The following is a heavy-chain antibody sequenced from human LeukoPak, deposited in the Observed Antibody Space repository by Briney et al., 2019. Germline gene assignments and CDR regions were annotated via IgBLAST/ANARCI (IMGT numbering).Heavy chain of an antibody. CDR3: AREGDYYDSRLLDY. CDR2: ISYDGSNK. Sequence: GGSLRLSCAASGFTFSSYAMHWVRQAPGKGLEWVAVISYDGSNKYYADSVKGRFTISRDNSKNTLYLQMDSLRPEDTAVYYCAREGDYYDSRLLDYWGQGTLVTVSS. CDR1: GFTFSSYA. D-gene: IGHD3-22*01. J-gene: IGHJ4*02. V-gene: IGHV3-30-3*01.